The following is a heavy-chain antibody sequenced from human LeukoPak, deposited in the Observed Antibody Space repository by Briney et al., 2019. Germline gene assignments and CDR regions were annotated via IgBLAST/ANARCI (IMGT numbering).Heavy chain of an antibody. CDR2: IYYSGSA. J-gene: IGHJ4*02. CDR3: ASSVYYDSSGYYYRSGGFDY. D-gene: IGHD3-22*01. Sequence: SETLSLTCTVSGGSISSYYWSWIRQPPGKGLEWIGYIYYSGSANYNPSLKSRVTISVDTSKNQFSLKLSSVTAADTAVYYCASSVYYDSSGYYYRSGGFDYWGQGTLVTVSS. CDR1: GGSISSYY. V-gene: IGHV4-59*08.